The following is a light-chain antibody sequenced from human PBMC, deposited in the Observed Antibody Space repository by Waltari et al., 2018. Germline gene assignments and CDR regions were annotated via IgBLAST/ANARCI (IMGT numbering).Light chain of an antibody. CDR1: SGSIASTY. V-gene: IGLV6-57*03. CDR3: QAYVSPGWV. Sequence: NFMLTQPHSVSESPGKTVTISCTRNSGSIASTYVQWFQQRPGRAPTTLIFEDDKRPSGVPDGFSGSIDSSSNSASLTISGLKNEDDADYYCQAYVSPGWVFGGGTKLTVL. J-gene: IGLJ3*02. CDR2: EDD.